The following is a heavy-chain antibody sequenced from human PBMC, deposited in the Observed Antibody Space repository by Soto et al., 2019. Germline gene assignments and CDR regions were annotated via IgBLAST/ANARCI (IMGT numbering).Heavy chain of an antibody. CDR3: AKDLPGDYIWCSYRDDFDY. J-gene: IGHJ4*02. CDR1: GFTFSSYA. CDR2: ISGSGGST. Sequence: EVQLLESGGGLVQPGGSLRLSCAASGFTFSSYAMSWVRQAPGKGLEWVSAISGSGGSTYYADSVKGRFTISRDNSKNSLYLQMNSLGAEDTAVYSCAKDLPGDYIWCSYRDDFDYWGQGTLVTVSS. V-gene: IGHV3-23*01. D-gene: IGHD3-16*02.